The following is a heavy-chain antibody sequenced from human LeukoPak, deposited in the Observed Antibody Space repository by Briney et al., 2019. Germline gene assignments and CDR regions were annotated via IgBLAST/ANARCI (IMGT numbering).Heavy chain of an antibody. D-gene: IGHD2-15*01. CDR2: ISYDGSNK. J-gene: IGHJ4*02. CDR3: AKDRSGGSCYDY. V-gene: IGHV3-30*18. CDR1: GFTFSSYG. Sequence: GGTLRLSCAAYGFTFSSYGMHWVRQAPGKGLEWVAVISYDGSNKYYAVSVKGRLTISRDNYKTTLYLQMNSLRAEDTAVYYCAKDRSGGSCYDYWGQGTLVTVSS.